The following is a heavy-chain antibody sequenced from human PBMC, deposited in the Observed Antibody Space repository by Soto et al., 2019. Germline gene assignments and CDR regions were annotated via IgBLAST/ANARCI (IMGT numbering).Heavy chain of an antibody. CDR1: GHRLTELS. V-gene: IGHV1-24*01. CDR3: AAGGTRWLHSPFDY. J-gene: IGHJ4*02. D-gene: IGHD5-12*01. Sequence: QVQVGQSGAEVKKPGASVKGSCKVSGHRLTELSMHWVRQAPGKGLEWMGGFDPEDGETIYAQKVQGRVTMTEDTSTDTAYMELSSLRSEDTAVYYCAAGGTRWLHSPFDYWGQGTLVTVSS. CDR2: FDPEDGET.